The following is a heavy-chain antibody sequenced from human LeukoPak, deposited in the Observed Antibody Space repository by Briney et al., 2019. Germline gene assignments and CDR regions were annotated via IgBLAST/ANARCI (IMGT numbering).Heavy chain of an antibody. J-gene: IGHJ4*02. Sequence: GGSLRLSCAASGFTFSSYAMHWVRQAPGKGLEWVAVISYDGSNKYYADSVKGRFTISRDNARNSLYLQMNSLRAEDTAVYYCARRFDLWGQGTLVTVSS. V-gene: IGHV3-30*04. CDR3: ARRFDL. CDR1: GFTFSSYA. CDR2: ISYDGSNK.